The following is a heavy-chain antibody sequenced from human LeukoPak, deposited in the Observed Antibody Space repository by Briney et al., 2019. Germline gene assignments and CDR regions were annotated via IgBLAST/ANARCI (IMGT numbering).Heavy chain of an antibody. V-gene: IGHV3-33*01. CDR2: IWSDGSTK. CDR3: ARLQLGGFDY. D-gene: IGHD5-24*01. J-gene: IGHJ4*02. CDR1: GFTFSNYG. Sequence: PGRPLRLSCAASGFTFSNYGIHWVRQAPGQGLEWVAVIWSDGSTKYYADSVKGRLTISRDNSKNTVNLQMNSLRVEDTAVYYCARLQLGGFDYWGQGTLVTVSS.